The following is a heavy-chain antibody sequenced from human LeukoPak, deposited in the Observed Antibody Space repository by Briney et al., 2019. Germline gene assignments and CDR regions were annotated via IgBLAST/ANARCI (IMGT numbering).Heavy chain of an antibody. J-gene: IGHJ4*02. Sequence: PGGSLRLSCAASGFTFSSHWMHWVRQAPGKGLVWVSRINTDGSSTNYADSVKGRFTISRENAKSTLFLQMNSLRAEDTAVYYCARWRGGLYFDYWGQGSLVTVSP. D-gene: IGHD4-23*01. CDR2: INTDGSST. CDR1: GFTFSSHW. V-gene: IGHV3-74*01. CDR3: ARWRGGLYFDY.